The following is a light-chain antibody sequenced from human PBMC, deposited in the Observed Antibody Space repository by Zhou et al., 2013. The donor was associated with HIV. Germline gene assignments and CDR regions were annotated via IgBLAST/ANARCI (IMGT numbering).Light chain of an antibody. Sequence: DIQMTQSPSSLSASVGDRVTITCQASQAIKNYLSWYQQKPGKAPKLLIYDASNLETRVPSRFSGTGSGTHFSFTISSLQPEDIATYYCQQYQSLPPTFGGGTRV. J-gene: IGKJ4*01. CDR1: QAIKNY. V-gene: IGKV1-33*01. CDR3: QQYQSLPPT. CDR2: DAS.